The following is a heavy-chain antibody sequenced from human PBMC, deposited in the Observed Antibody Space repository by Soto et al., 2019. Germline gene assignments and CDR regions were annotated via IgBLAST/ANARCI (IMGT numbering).Heavy chain of an antibody. V-gene: IGHV1-2*04. D-gene: IGHD1-1*01. Sequence: ASVKVSCKASGYTFTGYYVHWVRQAPGQGLEWMGWMNPNSGGTDYAQKFQGWVTMTRDTSISTAYMELSRLKSDDTAVYFCARGLPERPAFDIWGQGKMVTVSS. J-gene: IGHJ3*02. CDR3: ARGLPERPAFDI. CDR2: MNPNSGGT. CDR1: GYTFTGYY.